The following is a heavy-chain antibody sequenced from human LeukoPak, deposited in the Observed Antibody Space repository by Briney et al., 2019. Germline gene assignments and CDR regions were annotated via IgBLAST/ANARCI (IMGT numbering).Heavy chain of an antibody. V-gene: IGHV1-8*01. Sequence: GASVKVSCKASGYTFTSYDINWVRQATGQGLEWMGWMNPNSGNTGYAQKFQGRVTMTRNTSISTAYMELSSLRSEDTAVYYVARGPARSGTTEYWGQGTLVTVSS. J-gene: IGHJ4*02. CDR2: MNPNSGNT. CDR3: ARGPARSGTTEY. CDR1: GYTFTSYD. D-gene: IGHD1-1*01.